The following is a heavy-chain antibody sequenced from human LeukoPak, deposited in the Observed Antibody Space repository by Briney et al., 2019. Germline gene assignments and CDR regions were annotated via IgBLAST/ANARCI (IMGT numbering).Heavy chain of an antibody. CDR2: IYYSGST. V-gene: IGHV4-59*01. CDR1: GGSISTYY. J-gene: IGHJ5*02. Sequence: SETLSLTCTVSGGSISTYYWSWFRHPPGKGLEWIGYIYYSGSTYYNPSFKSRVTISVDTSKNQFSLKLSSVTAADTAVYYCARDRWFDPWGQGTLVTVSS. CDR3: ARDRWFDP.